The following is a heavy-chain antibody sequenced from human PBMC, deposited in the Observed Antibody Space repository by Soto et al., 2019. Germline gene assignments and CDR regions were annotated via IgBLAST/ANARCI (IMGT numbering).Heavy chain of an antibody. CDR2: IIPILGIA. CDR1: GGTFSSYT. CDR3: ARGAGGSGLTRYYFDY. Sequence: QVQLVQSGAEVQKPGSSVKVSCKASGGTFSSYTISWVRQAPGQGLEWMGRIIPILGIANYAQKFQGRVTITADKSTSTAYMELSSLRSEDTAVYYCARGAGGSGLTRYYFDYWGQGTLVTVSS. D-gene: IGHD1-26*01. V-gene: IGHV1-69*02. J-gene: IGHJ4*02.